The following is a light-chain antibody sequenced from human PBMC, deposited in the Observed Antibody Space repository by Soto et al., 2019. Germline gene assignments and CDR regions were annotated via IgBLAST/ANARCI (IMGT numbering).Light chain of an antibody. J-gene: IGKJ3*01. V-gene: IGKV3-20*01. Sequence: EIVLTQSPGTLSLSPGERATLSCRASQSVSSNFLAWYQQKPGQAPRLLIYDASTRATGIPDRFSGSGSGTDFTLTVSRLEPEDFVVYYCQQYGTSPSFGPGPKVDIK. CDR3: QQYGTSPS. CDR2: DAS. CDR1: QSVSSNF.